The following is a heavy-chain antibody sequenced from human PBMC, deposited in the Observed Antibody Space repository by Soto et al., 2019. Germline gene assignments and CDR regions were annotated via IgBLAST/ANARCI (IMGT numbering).Heavy chain of an antibody. CDR3: APLSVSLSGPYGIHV. Sequence: SETLSLTCIVSGYSVSSSDYYWAWIRQPPGKGLEWIGSMFYSGLTYYNPSLKSRVTLSVDTSKNQFSVRLNSVTAADTAVYYCAPLSVSLSGPYGIHVWGQGTTVTVSS. V-gene: IGHV4-39*01. CDR1: GYSVSSSDYY. CDR2: MFYSGLT. D-gene: IGHD2-15*01. J-gene: IGHJ6*02.